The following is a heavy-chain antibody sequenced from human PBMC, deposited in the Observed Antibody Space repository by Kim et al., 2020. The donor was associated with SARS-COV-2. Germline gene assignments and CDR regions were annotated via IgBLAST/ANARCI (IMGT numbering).Heavy chain of an antibody. V-gene: IGHV1-2*06. J-gene: IGHJ4*02. CDR1: GYTFTGYY. Sequence: ASVKVSCKASGYTFTGYYMHWVRQAPGQGLEWMGRINPNSGGTNYAQKFQGRVTMTRDTSISTAYMELSRLRSDDTAVYYCARDYCSSTSCYSPDDYWGQGTLVTVSS. CDR2: INPNSGGT. D-gene: IGHD2-2*02. CDR3: ARDYCSSTSCYSPDDY.